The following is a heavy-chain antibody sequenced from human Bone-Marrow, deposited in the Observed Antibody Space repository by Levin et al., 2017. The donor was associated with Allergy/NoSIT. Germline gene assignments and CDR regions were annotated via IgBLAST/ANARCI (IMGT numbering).Heavy chain of an antibody. CDR3: ANSADMLI. J-gene: IGHJ3*02. D-gene: IGHD2-15*01. CDR1: GFTFSSYA. V-gene: IGHV3-23*01. Sequence: ETLSLTCAASGFTFSSYAMSWVRQAPGKGLEWVSAISGSGGSTYYADSVKGRFTISRDNSKNTLYLQMNSLRAEDTAVYYCANSADMLIWGQGTMVTVSS. CDR2: ISGSGGST.